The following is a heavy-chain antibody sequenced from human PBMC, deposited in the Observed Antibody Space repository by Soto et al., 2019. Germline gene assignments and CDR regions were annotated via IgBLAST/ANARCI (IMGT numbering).Heavy chain of an antibody. CDR3: ARGAAYCSGGSCYYYFDY. J-gene: IGHJ4*02. CDR1: GGSISSYY. V-gene: IGHV4-59*01. Sequence: PSETLSLTCTVSGGSISSYYWSWIRHPPGKGLEWIGYIYYSGSTNYNPSLKSRVTISVDTSKNQFSLKLSSVTAADTAVYYCARGAAYCSGGSCYYYFDYWGQGTLVTVSS. D-gene: IGHD2-15*01. CDR2: IYYSGST.